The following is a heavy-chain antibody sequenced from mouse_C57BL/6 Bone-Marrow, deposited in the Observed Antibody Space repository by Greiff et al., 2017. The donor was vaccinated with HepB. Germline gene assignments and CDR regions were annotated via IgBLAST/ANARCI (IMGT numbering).Heavy chain of an antibody. J-gene: IGHJ1*03. V-gene: IGHV1-81*01. CDR3: ARREGDYGREYFDV. Sequence: QVQLQQSGAELARPGASVKLSCKASGYTFTSYGISWVKQRTGQGLEWIGEIYPRSGNTYYNEKFKGKATLTADKSSSTAYMELRSLTSEDSAVYFCARREGDYGREYFDVWGTGTTVTVSS. D-gene: IGHD1-1*01. CDR2: IYPRSGNT. CDR1: GYTFTSYG.